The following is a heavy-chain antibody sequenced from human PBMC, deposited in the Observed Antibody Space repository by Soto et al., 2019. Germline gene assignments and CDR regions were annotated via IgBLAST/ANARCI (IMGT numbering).Heavy chain of an antibody. J-gene: IGHJ4*02. Sequence: PGGSLRLSCAASGFTFSSYAMSWVRQAPGKGLEWVSAISGSGGSTYYADSVKGRFTISRDNSKNTLYLQMNSLRAEDTAVYYCAKFGAYYYGSGNYFDYWGQGTLVTVS. V-gene: IGHV3-23*01. D-gene: IGHD3-10*01. CDR3: AKFGAYYYGSGNYFDY. CDR1: GFTFSSYA. CDR2: ISGSGGST.